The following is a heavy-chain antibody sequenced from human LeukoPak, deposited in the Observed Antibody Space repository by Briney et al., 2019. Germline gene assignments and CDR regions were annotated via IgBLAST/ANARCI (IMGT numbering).Heavy chain of an antibody. CDR2: INSDGSST. J-gene: IGHJ4*02. D-gene: IGHD1-14*01. CDR1: GFTFSSYW. V-gene: IGHV3-74*01. Sequence: GGSLRLSCAASGFTFSSYWMHWVRQAPGKGLVWVSRINSDGSSTSYADSVKGRFTISRDNAKNTLYLQMNSLREEDTAVYYCASGTTMNHFDFWGQGTLVTVSS. CDR3: ASGTTMNHFDF.